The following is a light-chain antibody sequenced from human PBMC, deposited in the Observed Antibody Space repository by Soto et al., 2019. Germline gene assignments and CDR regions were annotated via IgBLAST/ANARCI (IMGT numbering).Light chain of an antibody. J-gene: IGKJ1*01. V-gene: IGKV1-39*01. CDR1: QSLSRY. Sequence: DIQMTQSPSSLSASVGDRVTITCRASQSLSRYLNWYQQKPGKAPKLLIYAASSLLGGVPSRFSGSGSGTDFTLTISSLQPEDFATYYCQQSYSTPWTFGQGTKVDIK. CDR2: AAS. CDR3: QQSYSTPWT.